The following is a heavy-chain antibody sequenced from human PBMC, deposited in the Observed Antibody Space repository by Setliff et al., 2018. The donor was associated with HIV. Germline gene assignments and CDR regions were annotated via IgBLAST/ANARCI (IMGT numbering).Heavy chain of an antibody. J-gene: IGHJ4*02. V-gene: IGHV1-2*02. CDR3: ARSPGDYLFDY. Sequence: ASVKVSCKASGYAFTSQFMHWVRQAPGQGLEWMGWINCNSGGTYYAQNFQGRVTMTRDASASTAYMELSSLRSEDTAVYYCARSPGDYLFDYWGQGTLVTVSS. CDR2: INCNSGGT. D-gene: IGHD4-17*01. CDR1: GYAFTSQF.